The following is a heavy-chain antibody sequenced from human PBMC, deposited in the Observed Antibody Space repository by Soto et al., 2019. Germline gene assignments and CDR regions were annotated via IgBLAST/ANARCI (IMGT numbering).Heavy chain of an antibody. V-gene: IGHV3-15*01. CDR2: IKSQIDGGTT. CDR1: GFTFTDAW. D-gene: IGHD6-6*01. CDR3: ATGAARPDF. J-gene: IGHJ4*02. Sequence: GGSLRLSCAASGFTFTDAWMNWVRQAPGKGLEWVGHIKSQIDGGTTDTAAALDGRVTISRDDSKNMVYLQMNRLITDDTAVYYCATGAARPDFWGQGTLVTVSS.